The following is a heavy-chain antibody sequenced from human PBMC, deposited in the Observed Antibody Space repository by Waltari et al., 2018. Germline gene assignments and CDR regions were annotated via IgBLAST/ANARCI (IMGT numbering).Heavy chain of an antibody. Sequence: QVQLVQSGAEVKKPGASVKVSCKASGYTFTSYDINWVRQATGQGLEWMGWMNPNSCNTGYAQKFQGRFTITRNTSISTAYMELSSLRSEDTAVYYCARGGGRDYYGSGSYYWFDPWGQGTLVTVSS. J-gene: IGHJ5*02. CDR2: MNPNSCNT. CDR1: GYTFTSYD. V-gene: IGHV1-8*03. D-gene: IGHD3-10*01. CDR3: ARGGGRDYYGSGSYYWFDP.